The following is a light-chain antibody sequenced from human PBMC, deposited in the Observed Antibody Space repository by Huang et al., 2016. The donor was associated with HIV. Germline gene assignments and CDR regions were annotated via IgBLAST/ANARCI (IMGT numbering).Light chain of an antibody. Sequence: DVVMTQSPLSLPVTLGQPASISCPSSQILVHSDGNTYLNWFQQRPGHSPRRLIYKVSSQDSGVPDRFSCSGSGTDFTLKIRRVEAEDVAVYYCIQGTYWPYTFGPGTRLEIQ. CDR1: QILVHSDGNTY. CDR3: IQGTYWPYT. V-gene: IGKV2-30*02. J-gene: IGKJ2*01. CDR2: KVS.